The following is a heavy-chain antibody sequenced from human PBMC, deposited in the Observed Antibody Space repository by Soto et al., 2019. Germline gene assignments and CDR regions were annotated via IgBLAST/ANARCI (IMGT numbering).Heavy chain of an antibody. D-gene: IGHD5-18*01. CDR2: INHSGST. CDR3: ARGTWIQLWLRARPFDE. J-gene: IGHJ4*02. V-gene: IGHV4-34*01. CDR1: GGSFSGYY. Sequence: PSETLSLTCAVYGGSFSGYYWSWIRQPPGKGLEWIGEINHSGSTNYNPSLKSRVTISVDTSKNQFSLKLSSVTAADTAVYYCARGTWIQLWLRARPFDEWGQGTLVTGSS.